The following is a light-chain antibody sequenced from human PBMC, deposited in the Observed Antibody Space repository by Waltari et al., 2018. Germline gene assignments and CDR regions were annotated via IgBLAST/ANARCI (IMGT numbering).Light chain of an antibody. CDR1: QSISNW. CDR3: QQYNSYSLLT. Sequence: DIQMTQSHSPLSSSVGDRVPITSRAIQSISNWLAWYQQNPGKAPKLLIYKATSLESGVPSRFSGSGSGTEFTLTISSLQPDDFATYYCQQYNSYSLLTFGGGTKVEIK. CDR2: KAT. V-gene: IGKV1-5*03. J-gene: IGKJ4*01.